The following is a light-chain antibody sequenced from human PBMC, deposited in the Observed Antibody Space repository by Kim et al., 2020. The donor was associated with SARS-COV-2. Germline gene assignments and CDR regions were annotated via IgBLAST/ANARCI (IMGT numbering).Light chain of an antibody. Sequence: GQSITISCTGTSSDGGGYNYVSWYQQNPGRAPKLMIYDVSKRPAGGSNRCSGSTTGDADSLPISGRQAEDEADYYCSSYTSSSTVVFGGGTQLTVL. CDR1: SSDGGGYNY. V-gene: IGLV2-14*04. CDR3: SSYTSSSTVV. J-gene: IGLJ2*01. CDR2: DVS.